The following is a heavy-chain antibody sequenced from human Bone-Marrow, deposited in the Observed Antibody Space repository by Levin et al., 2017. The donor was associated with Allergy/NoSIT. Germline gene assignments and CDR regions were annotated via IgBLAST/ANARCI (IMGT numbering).Heavy chain of an antibody. CDR1: GFTFSSYA. V-gene: IGHV3-23*01. Sequence: LAGGSLRLSCAASGFTFSSYAMSWVRQAPGKGLEWVSAISGSGGSTYYADSVKGRFTISRDNSKNTLYLQMNSLRAEDTAVYYCARGQQWLVGLGYWGQGTLVTVSS. D-gene: IGHD6-19*01. CDR2: ISGSGGST. CDR3: ARGQQWLVGLGY. J-gene: IGHJ4*02.